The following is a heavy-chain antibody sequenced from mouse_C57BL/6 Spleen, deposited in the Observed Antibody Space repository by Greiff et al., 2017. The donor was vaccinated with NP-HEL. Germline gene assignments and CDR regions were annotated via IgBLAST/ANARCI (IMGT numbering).Heavy chain of an antibody. J-gene: IGHJ4*01. CDR2: IYPGDGDT. D-gene: IGHD3-3*01. CDR3: ERNSTARAMGY. CDR1: GYAFSSSW. Sequence: VQLQQSGPELVKPGASVKISCKASGYAFSSSWMNWVKQRPGKGLEWIGRIYPGDGDTNYNGKFKGKATLTADKSSSTAYMQLSSLTSEDSAVYSCERNSTARAMGYWGQGTSQTVSS. V-gene: IGHV1-82*01.